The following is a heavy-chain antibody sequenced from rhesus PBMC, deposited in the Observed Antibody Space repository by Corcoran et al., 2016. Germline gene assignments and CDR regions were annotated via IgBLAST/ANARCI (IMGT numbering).Heavy chain of an antibody. J-gene: IGHJ4*01. D-gene: IGHD3-16*01. CDR2: IYGGSSGST. CDR1: GGSISGYY. Sequence: QVQLQESGPGVVKASETLSLTCAVSGGSISGYYLWSWIRQPPGKGLEWIGYIYGGSSGSTYYNPSRKSRVTISTDTSKNQFSLKLSSVTAADTAVYYCARTLYYSGLGYWGQGVLVTVSS. V-gene: IGHV4-165*01. CDR3: ARTLYYSGLGY.